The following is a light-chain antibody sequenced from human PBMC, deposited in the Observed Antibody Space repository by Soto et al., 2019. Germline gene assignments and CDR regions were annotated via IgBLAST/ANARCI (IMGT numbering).Light chain of an antibody. CDR1: SSNIGNRY. Sequence: QSVLTQPPSVSAAPGQKVTISCSGSSSNIGNRYVSWYQQLPGTAPKLLIYDNNKRPSGIPDRFSGSKSGTSATLGITGLQTGDEADYYCGAWDSSLSAGVFDGGTKLTVL. V-gene: IGLV1-51*01. CDR2: DNN. CDR3: GAWDSSLSAGV. J-gene: IGLJ2*01.